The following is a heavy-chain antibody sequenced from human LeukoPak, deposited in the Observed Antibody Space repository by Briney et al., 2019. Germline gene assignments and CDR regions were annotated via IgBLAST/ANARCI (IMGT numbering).Heavy chain of an antibody. CDR2: IRSNSDAI. D-gene: IGHD6-19*01. CDR3: AKDTSPYSSGGYSDY. J-gene: IGHJ4*02. CDR1: GFTFSSYS. V-gene: IGHV3-48*04. Sequence: GGSLRLSCAASGFTFSSYSMNWVRQAPGKGLEWISYIRSNSDAIYYADSVKGRFTISRDNAKNSLYLQMNSLRAEDTALYYCAKDTSPYSSGGYSDYWGQGTLVTVSS.